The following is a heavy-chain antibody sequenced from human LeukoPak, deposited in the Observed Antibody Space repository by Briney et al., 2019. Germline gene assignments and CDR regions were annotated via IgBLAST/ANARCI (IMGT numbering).Heavy chain of an antibody. CDR3: AKYSSSWYYFDY. V-gene: IGHV3-23*01. Sequence: PGGSLRLSCAASGFTFSSYAMGWVRQAPGKGLEWVSAISGSGGGTYYADSVKGRFTISRDNSKNTLYLQMNSLRAEDTAVYYCAKYSSSWYYFDYWGRGTLVTVSS. CDR2: ISGSGGGT. J-gene: IGHJ4*02. D-gene: IGHD6-13*01. CDR1: GFTFSSYA.